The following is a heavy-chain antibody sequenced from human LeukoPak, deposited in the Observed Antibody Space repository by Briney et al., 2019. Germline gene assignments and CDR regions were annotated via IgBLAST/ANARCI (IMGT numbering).Heavy chain of an antibody. Sequence: GGSLRLSCAASGFTFDDYAMHWVRQAPGKDLEWVSLISGDGGSTYYADSVKGRFTISRDNSKNSLYLQMNSPRTEDTALYYCAKDRQWYCSGGSCYGDYWGQGTLVTVSS. V-gene: IGHV3-43*02. J-gene: IGHJ4*02. CDR3: AKDRQWYCSGGSCYGDY. D-gene: IGHD2-15*01. CDR1: GFTFDDYA. CDR2: ISGDGGST.